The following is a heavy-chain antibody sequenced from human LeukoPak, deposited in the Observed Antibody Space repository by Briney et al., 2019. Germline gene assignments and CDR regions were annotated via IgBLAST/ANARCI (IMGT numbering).Heavy chain of an antibody. CDR2: ISGSGGST. D-gene: IGHD6-19*01. Sequence: GGSLRLSCAASGFTFSSYTMSWVRQAPGKGLEWVSAISGSGGSTYYADSVKGRFTISRDNSKNTLYLQMNSLRAEDTAVYYCAKGTGYSSGWYYFDYWGQGTLVTVSS. J-gene: IGHJ4*02. CDR1: GFTFSSYT. V-gene: IGHV3-23*01. CDR3: AKGTGYSSGWYYFDY.